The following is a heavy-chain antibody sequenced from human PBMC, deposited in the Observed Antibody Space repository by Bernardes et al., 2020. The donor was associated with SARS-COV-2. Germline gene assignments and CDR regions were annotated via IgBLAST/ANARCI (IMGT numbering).Heavy chain of an antibody. CDR2: INLCGST. CDR3: ARASGDNYYYYYGMDV. CDR1: GGSFCGHS. D-gene: IGHD3-9*01. J-gene: IGHJ6*02. V-gene: IGHV4-34*01. Sequence: SETPWLTFAGHGGSFCGHSLSCTRQPPGHGLAWLWAINLCGSTNYNPSLKSRVTISVDTSKNQFSLKLSSVTAADTAVYYCARASGDNYYYYYGMDVWGQGTTVTVSS.